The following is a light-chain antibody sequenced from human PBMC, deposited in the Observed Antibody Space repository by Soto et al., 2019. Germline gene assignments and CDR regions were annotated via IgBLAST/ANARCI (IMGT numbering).Light chain of an antibody. CDR2: RNN. CDR1: SSNIGSNY. CDR3: AAWDASLNGYV. Sequence: QAVVTQPPSASGTPGQRVTISCSGSSSNIGSNYVYWYQQLPGTAPKLLIYRNNQRPSGVPDRFSGSKSGTSASLAISGLRSEDEADYYCAAWDASLNGYVFGTGTKLTVL. J-gene: IGLJ1*01. V-gene: IGLV1-47*01.